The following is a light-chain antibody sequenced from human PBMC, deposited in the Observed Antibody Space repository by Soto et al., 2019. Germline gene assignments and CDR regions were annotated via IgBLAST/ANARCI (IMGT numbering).Light chain of an antibody. CDR2: AAS. V-gene: IGKV1-39*01. Sequence: DIQMTQSPSSLSASVGDRVTITCRASQNINNYLNWYQQKPGKAPKLMIYAASTLQRGVPSRFSGSGSGTDFTLTISSLQPEDFATYYCQQSYSSPRTLGQGTKVDIK. CDR3: QQSYSSPRT. J-gene: IGKJ1*01. CDR1: QNINNY.